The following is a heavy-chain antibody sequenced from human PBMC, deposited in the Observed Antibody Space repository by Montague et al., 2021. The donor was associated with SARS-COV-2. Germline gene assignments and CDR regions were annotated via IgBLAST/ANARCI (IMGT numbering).Heavy chain of an antibody. D-gene: IGHD3-3*01. V-gene: IGHV4-59*01. CDR2: IYYSGST. J-gene: IGHJ5*02. CDR3: ARVASRYDSITIFGVVIPDWLDP. Sequence: SETLSLTCTVSGGSISSYYWSWIRQPPGKGLEWIGYIYYSGSTNYNPSLKSRVTISVDTSKNQFSLKLSSVTAADTAVYYCARVASRYDSITIFGVVIPDWLDPWGQGTLVTVSS. CDR1: GGSISSYY.